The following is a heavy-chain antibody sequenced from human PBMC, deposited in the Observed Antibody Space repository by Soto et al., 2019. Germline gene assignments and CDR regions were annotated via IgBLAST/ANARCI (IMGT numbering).Heavy chain of an antibody. CDR3: ARDWREYCGGDCSLDY. V-gene: IGHV3-33*01. D-gene: IGHD2-21*02. CDR2: IWYDGSNK. CDR1: GFTFSSYG. Sequence: QVQLVESGGGVVQPGRSLRLSCAASGFTFSSYGMHWVRQAPGKGLEWVAVIWYDGSNKYYADSVKGRFTISRDNSKNTLNVQRNSQRAEGKAVYYCARDWREYCGGDCSLDYWGQGTLVTVS. J-gene: IGHJ4*02.